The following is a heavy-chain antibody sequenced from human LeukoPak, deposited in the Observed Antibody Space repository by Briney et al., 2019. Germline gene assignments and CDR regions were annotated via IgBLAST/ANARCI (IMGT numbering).Heavy chain of an antibody. D-gene: IGHD5-24*01. J-gene: IGHJ4*02. CDR2: IHSSGST. CDR3: ARHEEEDGYNAKTIDS. Sequence: SETLSPTCTVSGGSLSSSNNYWGWGRQPPGEGLEWVGAIHSSGSTTYYNPSLKSRLTISVDTSKNQFSLKLSSVTAADTAVYYCARHEEEDGYNAKTIDSWGQGTLVTVSS. CDR1: GGSLSSSNNY. V-gene: IGHV4-39*01.